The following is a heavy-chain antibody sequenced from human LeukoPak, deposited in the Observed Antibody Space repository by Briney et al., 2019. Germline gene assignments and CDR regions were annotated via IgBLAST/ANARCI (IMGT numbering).Heavy chain of an antibody. CDR1: GFTFRSYG. J-gene: IGHJ3*02. CDR3: ARGLTGIPFDI. D-gene: IGHD3-10*01. CDR2: IWYGGSNE. V-gene: IGHV3-33*08. Sequence: PGRSLRLSCAASGFTFRSYGMHWVRQAPGKGLEWVAVIWYGGSNEYYADSVKGRFTISRDNSKNTVYLQMKSLRAEDTAMYYCARGLTGIPFDIWGQGTMVTVSS.